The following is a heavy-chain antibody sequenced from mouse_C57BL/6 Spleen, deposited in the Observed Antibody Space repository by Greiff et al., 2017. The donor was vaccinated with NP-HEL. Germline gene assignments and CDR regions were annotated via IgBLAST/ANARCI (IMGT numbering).Heavy chain of an antibody. D-gene: IGHD1-1*01. Sequence: QVQLQQSGAELAKPGASVKLSCKASGYTFTSYWMYWVKQRPGQGLEWIGYINPSSGYTKYNQKFKDKATLTADKSSSTAYMQLSSLTYEDSAVYYCARTYYGSSYDDWGQGTTLTVDS. V-gene: IGHV1-7*01. J-gene: IGHJ2*01. CDR1: GYTFTSYW. CDR3: ARTYYGSSYDD. CDR2: INPSSGYT.